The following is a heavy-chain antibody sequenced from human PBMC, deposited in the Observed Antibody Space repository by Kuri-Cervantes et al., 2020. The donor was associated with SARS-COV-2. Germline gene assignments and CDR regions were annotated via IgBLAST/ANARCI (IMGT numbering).Heavy chain of an antibody. CDR1: GFTFRSSW. Sequence: GGSLRLSCAVSGFTFRSSWMSWVRQAQGKGLEYVANINQDGSATYYLDSVKGRFTITRDNTESSLFLQMNSLRAEDTAVYYCVCDTNRVQVHWGQGTLVTVSS. CDR3: VCDTNRVQVH. J-gene: IGHJ4*02. V-gene: IGHV3-7*02. D-gene: IGHD5-18*01. CDR2: INQDGSAT.